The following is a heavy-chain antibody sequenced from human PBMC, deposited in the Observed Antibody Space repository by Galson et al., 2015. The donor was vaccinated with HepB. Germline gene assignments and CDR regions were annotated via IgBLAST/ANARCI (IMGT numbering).Heavy chain of an antibody. V-gene: IGHV3-21*01. Sequence: SLRLSCAASGFTLSSYSMNWVRQAPGKGLEWVSSISSSCSYIYYADSVKGRFTISRDNAKNSLYLQMNSLRAEDTAVYYCARDLGDRLGWFDPWGQGTLVTVSS. D-gene: IGHD3-16*01. J-gene: IGHJ5*02. CDR2: ISSSCSYI. CDR1: GFTLSSYS. CDR3: ARDLGDRLGWFDP.